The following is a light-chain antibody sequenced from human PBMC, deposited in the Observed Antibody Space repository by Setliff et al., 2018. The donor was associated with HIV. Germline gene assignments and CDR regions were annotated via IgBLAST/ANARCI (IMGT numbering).Light chain of an antibody. CDR2: DVS. CDR1: SSDVGRYNY. J-gene: IGLJ1*01. V-gene: IGLV2-14*03. Sequence: QSVLTQPASVSGSPGQSITISCTGTSSDVGRYNYVSWYQQHPGKTPKLIIYDVSKWPSGVSNRFSVSKSGNTASLTISGLQAEDEADYYCCSYTSISTYVFGTGTKVTVL. CDR3: CSYTSISTYV.